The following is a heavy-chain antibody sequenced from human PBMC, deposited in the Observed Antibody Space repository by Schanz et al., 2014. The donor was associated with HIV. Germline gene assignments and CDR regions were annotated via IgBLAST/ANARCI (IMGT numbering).Heavy chain of an antibody. J-gene: IGHJ6*02. CDR2: IYSDGSTT. CDR3: TRDGGCSGSACYGYGMDV. CDR1: GFTFEDYA. Sequence: EVHLVESGGGLVQPGRSLRLSCAGSGFTFEDYAMHWVRQVPGKGLVWVSRIYSDGSTTSYADSVKGRFTISRDNAKNTLFLQMNNLREDDTAVYYCTRDGGCSGSACYGYGMDVWGQGTTVTVSS. D-gene: IGHD1-26*01. V-gene: IGHV3-74*01.